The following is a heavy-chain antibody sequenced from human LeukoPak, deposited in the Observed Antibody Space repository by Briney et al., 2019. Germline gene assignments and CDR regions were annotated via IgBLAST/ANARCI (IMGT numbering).Heavy chain of an antibody. CDR3: ARSHGAY. J-gene: IGHJ4*02. D-gene: IGHD3-10*01. CDR2: IDPSDSYT. CDR1: GYSFTTYW. V-gene: IGHV5-10-1*01. Sequence: GGALKISCKGSGYSFTTYWINWVRQMPGKGLEWMGRIDPSDSYTNYSPSFQGHVTISADKSISTAYLQWSSLKASDTAIYYCARSHGAYWGQGTLVTVSS.